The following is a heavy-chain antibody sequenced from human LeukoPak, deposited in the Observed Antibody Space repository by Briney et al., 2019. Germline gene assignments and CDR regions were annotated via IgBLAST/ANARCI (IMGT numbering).Heavy chain of an antibody. CDR3: SNWVEGARPSLDY. CDR2: ISGSGGNT. V-gene: IGHV3-23*01. Sequence: PGGSLRLSCAASGFTFRSYAMNWVRQAPGKGLEWVSGISGSGGNTYYADSVKGRFTISRDNSKNTLYLEMNSLRAEDTAVYYCSNWVEGARPSLDYWRQGALVTVSS. CDR1: GFTFRSYA. J-gene: IGHJ4*02. D-gene: IGHD6-6*01.